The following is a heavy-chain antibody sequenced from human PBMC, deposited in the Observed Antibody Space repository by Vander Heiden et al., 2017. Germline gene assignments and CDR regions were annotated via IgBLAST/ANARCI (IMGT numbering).Heavy chain of an antibody. CDR3: ARGTKHY. V-gene: IGHV3-21*01. D-gene: IGHD1-7*01. Sequence: EVQLVESGGGLVKPGGSLRLSCASSGFTFRSYSMNWVRQAPGKGLEGVSSISSSSSYIYYADSGKGRFTISRDNAKNSLYLQMNSLRAEDTAVYYCARGTKHYWGQGTLVTVSS. CDR2: ISSSSSYI. J-gene: IGHJ4*02. CDR1: GFTFRSYS.